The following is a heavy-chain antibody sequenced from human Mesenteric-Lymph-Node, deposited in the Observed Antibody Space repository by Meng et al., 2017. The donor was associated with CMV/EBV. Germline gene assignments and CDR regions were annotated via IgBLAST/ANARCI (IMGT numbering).Heavy chain of an antibody. CDR1: GYTFTDFY. Sequence: QVQLVQSRAEVGKPGASVRVSCKASGYTFTDFYLHWVRPAPGQGLEWMGRINPNSGVSNSAQNFQGRVTMTRDTSISTAYMELGRLTSDDTAVYYCARDNVNPEGFDPWGQGTLVTVSS. J-gene: IGHJ5*02. V-gene: IGHV1-2*06. D-gene: IGHD2/OR15-2a*01. CDR3: ARDNVNPEGFDP. CDR2: INPNSGVS.